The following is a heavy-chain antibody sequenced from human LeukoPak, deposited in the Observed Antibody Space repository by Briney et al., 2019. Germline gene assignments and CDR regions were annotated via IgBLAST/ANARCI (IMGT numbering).Heavy chain of an antibody. CDR1: GYSFTSYW. V-gene: IGHV5-51*01. CDR2: IYPGDSDT. J-gene: IGHJ3*02. Sequence: GESLKISCKGSGYSFTSYWIAWVRQMPGKGLECMGIIYPGDSDTRYSPSFQGQVTISADKSTSTAYLQWRSLKASDTAMYYCARNRGVTRYHDAFDIWGQGTMVTVSS. CDR3: ARNRGVTRYHDAFDI. D-gene: IGHD3-10*01.